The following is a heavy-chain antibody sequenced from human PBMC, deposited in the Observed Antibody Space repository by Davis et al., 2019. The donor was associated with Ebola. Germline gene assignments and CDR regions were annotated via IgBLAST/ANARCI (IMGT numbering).Heavy chain of an antibody. CDR1: GYTFTSYG. Sequence: ASVKVSCKASGYTFTSYGISWVRQATGQGLEWMGWMNPNSGNTGYAQKFQGRVTMTRNTSISTAYMELSSLRSEDTAVYYCASGLWGSRGMDVWGKGTTVTVSS. D-gene: IGHD3-16*01. J-gene: IGHJ6*04. V-gene: IGHV1-8*02. CDR3: ASGLWGSRGMDV. CDR2: MNPNSGNT.